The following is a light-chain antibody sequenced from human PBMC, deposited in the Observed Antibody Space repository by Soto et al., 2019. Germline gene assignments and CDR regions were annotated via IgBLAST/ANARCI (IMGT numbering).Light chain of an antibody. V-gene: IGKV3-20*01. J-gene: IGKJ3*01. CDR3: QQYGAAPFT. CDR1: QTINYSY. CDR2: GAS. Sequence: EIVLTQSPGTLSLSPGERATLSCRASQTINYSYLAWYQQKPGQAPRLLIYGASSRATGIPDRFSGRGSGTEFTLTISRLEPEDFAVYSCQQYGAAPFTFGTGTKVDIK.